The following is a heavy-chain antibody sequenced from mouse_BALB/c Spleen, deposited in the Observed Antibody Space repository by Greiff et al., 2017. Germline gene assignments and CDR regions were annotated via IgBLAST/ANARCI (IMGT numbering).Heavy chain of an antibody. Sequence: EADGGLVQPKGSLKLSCAASGFTFNTYAMNWVRQAPGKGLEWVARIRSKSNNYATYYADSVKDRFTISRDDSQSMLYLQMNNLKTEDTAMYYCVRHDYDSLMDYWGQGTSVTVSS. D-gene: IGHD2-4*01. CDR1: GFTFNTYA. V-gene: IGHV10-1*02. CDR2: IRSKSNNYAT. J-gene: IGHJ4*01. CDR3: VRHDYDSLMDY.